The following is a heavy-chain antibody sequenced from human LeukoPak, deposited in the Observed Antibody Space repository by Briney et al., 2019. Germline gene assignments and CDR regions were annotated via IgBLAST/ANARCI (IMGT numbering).Heavy chain of an antibody. J-gene: IGHJ3*02. Sequence: SETLSLTCTVSGGSLRSSSFYWGWTRLPPGKGLEWVGSVYYSGGTYYNPLLKSRATISVDTSKNQFSLRLTSVTAADTAVYYCGGVVVSDAFDIWGQGKMVTVSS. CDR3: GGVVVSDAFDI. D-gene: IGHD3-22*01. CDR2: VYYSGGT. CDR1: GGSLRSSSFY. V-gene: IGHV4-39*07.